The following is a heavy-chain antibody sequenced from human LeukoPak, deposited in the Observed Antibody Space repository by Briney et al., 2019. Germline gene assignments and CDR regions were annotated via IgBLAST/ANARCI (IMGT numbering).Heavy chain of an antibody. Sequence: ASVKVSCKASGYTLTDYYMHWVRQAPGQGLEWMGRINPNSGGTNYAQKFQGRVTVTRDTSISTVYMELSRLRSDDTAVYYCARVGYYESSGYYEYWGQGTLVTVSS. V-gene: IGHV1-2*06. D-gene: IGHD3-22*01. CDR1: GYTLTDYY. J-gene: IGHJ4*02. CDR3: ARVGYYESSGYYEY. CDR2: INPNSGGT.